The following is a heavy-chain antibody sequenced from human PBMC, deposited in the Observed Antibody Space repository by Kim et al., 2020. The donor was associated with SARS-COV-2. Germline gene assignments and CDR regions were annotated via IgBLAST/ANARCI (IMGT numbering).Heavy chain of an antibody. CDR3: ARVGRVLVTATLTD. CDR2: INPTSGGT. D-gene: IGHD1-26*01. J-gene: IGHJ4*02. Sequence: ASVKVSCKASGYTFTGHYIHWVRQAPGQGLEWMGSINPTSGGTKSAQRFQGRVTMTRDTSIATAYMELSGLTSDDTAMYYCARVGRVLVTATLTDWGQGTLVTVSS. V-gene: IGHV1-2*02. CDR1: GYTFTGHY.